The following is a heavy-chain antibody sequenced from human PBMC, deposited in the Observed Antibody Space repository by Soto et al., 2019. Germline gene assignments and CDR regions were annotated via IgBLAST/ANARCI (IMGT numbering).Heavy chain of an antibody. Sequence: WGSLRLSCAASGFTFSSYGMHWVRQAPGKGLEWVAVISYDGSNKYYADSVKGRFTISRDNSKNTLYRQMNSLRAEDTAVYYCAKSIYAMLGGVPCDYWGQGTRVTVSS. J-gene: IGHJ4*02. CDR2: ISYDGSNK. CDR1: GFTFSSYG. V-gene: IGHV3-30*18. CDR3: AKSIYAMLGGVPCDY. D-gene: IGHD3-10*01.